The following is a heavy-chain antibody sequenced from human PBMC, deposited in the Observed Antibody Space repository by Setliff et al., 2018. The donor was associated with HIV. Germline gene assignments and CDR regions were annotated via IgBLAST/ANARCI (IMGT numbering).Heavy chain of an antibody. CDR3: ASRRGIEFYFDI. Sequence: SETLSLTCAVYGQSISGYYWSWIRQTPGKGLEWIGEINHGGDTNYNPSLKSRVTISVGSSYNHFSLKLSSVTAADAGVYYCASRRGIEFYFDIWGQGTPVTVSS. V-gene: IGHV4-34*01. CDR2: INHGGDT. D-gene: IGHD3-10*01. J-gene: IGHJ4*02. CDR1: GQSISGYY.